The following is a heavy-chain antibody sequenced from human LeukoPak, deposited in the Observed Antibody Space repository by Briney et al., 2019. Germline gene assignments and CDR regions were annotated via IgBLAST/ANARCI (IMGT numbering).Heavy chain of an antibody. CDR3: ARVPSPGYCSGGSCDYYFDY. V-gene: IGHV3-11*04. CDR1: GFTFSDYY. CDR2: ISSSGSTI. D-gene: IGHD2-15*01. J-gene: IGHJ4*02. Sequence: GGSLRLSCAASGFTFSDYYMSWIRQAPGKGLEWVSYISSSGSTIYYADSVKGRFTISRDNAKNSLYLQMNSLRAEDTAVYYCARVPSPGYCSGGSCDYYFDYWGQGTLVTVSS.